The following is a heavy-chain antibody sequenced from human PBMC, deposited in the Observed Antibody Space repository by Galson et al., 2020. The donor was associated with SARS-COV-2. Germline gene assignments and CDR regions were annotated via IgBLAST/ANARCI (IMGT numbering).Heavy chain of an antibody. Sequence: GGSLRLSCKGSGYSFTSYWIGWVRQMPGKGLEWMGIFYPGDSDTRYSPSFQGQVTISADKSISTAYLQWSSLKASDTAIYYCARVSAYDESTDYYYGMDVWGQGTTVTVSS. J-gene: IGHJ6*02. CDR2: FYPGDSDT. D-gene: IGHD5-12*01. CDR1: GYSFTSYW. CDR3: ARVSAYDESTDYYYGMDV. V-gene: IGHV5-51*01.